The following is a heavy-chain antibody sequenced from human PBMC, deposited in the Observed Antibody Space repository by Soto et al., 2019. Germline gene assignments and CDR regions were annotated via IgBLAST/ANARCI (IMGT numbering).Heavy chain of an antibody. CDR2: TYYRSKWYN. V-gene: IGHV6-1*01. Sequence: PAQTLSLTCAISGDSVSSNSAAWNWIRQSPSRGLEWLGRTYYRSKWYNDYAVSVKSRITINPDTSKNPLSLQLNSVTPEDTAVYYCARDGSYYDFLSGYHKGPYYFGMDVWGQGTTVTVS. CDR3: ARDGSYYDFLSGYHKGPYYFGMDV. D-gene: IGHD3-3*01. J-gene: IGHJ6*02. CDR1: GDSVSSNSAA.